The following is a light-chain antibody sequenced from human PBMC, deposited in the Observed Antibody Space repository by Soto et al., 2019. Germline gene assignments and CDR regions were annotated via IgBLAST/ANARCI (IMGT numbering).Light chain of an antibody. Sequence: EIVLTQSPATLSLSPGERATLSCRASQSVSSSLAWYQQEPGQAPRLLIYDASSRATGIPARFSGSGSGTDFALTISSLGAEDVAVYYCQQRSNWLALTFGGGTKVEIK. CDR1: QSVSSS. CDR2: DAS. V-gene: IGKV3-11*01. CDR3: QQRSNWLALT. J-gene: IGKJ4*01.